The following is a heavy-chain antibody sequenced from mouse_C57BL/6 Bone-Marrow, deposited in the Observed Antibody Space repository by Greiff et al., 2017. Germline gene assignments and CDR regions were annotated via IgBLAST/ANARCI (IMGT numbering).Heavy chain of an antibody. CDR1: GFTFSDYG. CDR3: AITTVTYWYFDV. V-gene: IGHV5-17*01. D-gene: IGHD1-1*01. Sequence: EVKLMESGGGLVKPGGSLKLSCAASGFTFSDYGMHWVRQAPEKGLEWVAYISSGSSTIYYADTVKGRFTISRDNAKNTLFLQMTSLRSEDTAMYYCAITTVTYWYFDVWGTGTTVTVSS. CDR2: ISSGSSTI. J-gene: IGHJ1*03.